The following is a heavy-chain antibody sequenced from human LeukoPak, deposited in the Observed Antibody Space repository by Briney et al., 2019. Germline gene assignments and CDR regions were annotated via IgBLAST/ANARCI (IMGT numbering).Heavy chain of an antibody. CDR2: FDPEDGET. Sequence: GASVKVSCKVSGYTLTELSTHWVRQAPGKGLEWMGGFDPEDGETIYAQKFQGRVTMTEDTSTDTAYMELSSLRSEDTAVYYCATATPAAKGGGFDYWGQGTLVTVSS. CDR3: ATATPAAKGGGFDY. J-gene: IGHJ4*02. D-gene: IGHD2-2*01. CDR1: GYTLTELS. V-gene: IGHV1-24*01.